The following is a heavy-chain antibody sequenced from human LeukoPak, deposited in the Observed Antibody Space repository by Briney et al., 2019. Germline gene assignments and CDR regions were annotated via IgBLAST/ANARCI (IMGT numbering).Heavy chain of an antibody. V-gene: IGHV3-15*01. D-gene: IGHD6-19*01. CDR1: GFTFSNAW. Sequence: PGGSLRLSCAASGFTFSNAWMSWVRQAPGKGLEWVGRIKSKTDGGTTDYAAPVKGRFTISRDDSKNTLYLQMNSLKTEDTAVYYCTTGVIAVALIDYWGQGTLVTVSS. J-gene: IGHJ4*02. CDR2: IKSKTDGGTT. CDR3: TTGVIAVALIDY.